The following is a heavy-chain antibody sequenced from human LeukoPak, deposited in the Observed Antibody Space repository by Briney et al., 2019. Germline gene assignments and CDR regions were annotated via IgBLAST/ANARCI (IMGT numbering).Heavy chain of an antibody. CDR1: GFIFSDYY. D-gene: IGHD3-22*01. V-gene: IGHV3-11*06. CDR3: ARDARSSKTYYDSSGYYPDAFDI. J-gene: IGHJ3*02. Sequence: GGSLRLSCAASGFIFSDYYMSWIRQAPGKGLEWVSYISSRGSYTNYADSVKGRFTISRDNAKNSLYLQMNTLRDEDTAVYYCARDARSSKTYYDSSGYYPDAFDIWGQGTMVPVSS. CDR2: ISSRGSYT.